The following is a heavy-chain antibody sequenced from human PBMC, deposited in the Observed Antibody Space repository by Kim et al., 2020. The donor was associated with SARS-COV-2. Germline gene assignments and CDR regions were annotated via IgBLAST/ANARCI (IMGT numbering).Heavy chain of an antibody. Sequence: SETLSLTCTVSGGSISSGSYYWSWIRQPAGKGLEWIGRIYTSGSTNYNPSLKSRATISVDTSKNQLSLKLSSVTAADTAVYYCARESSWQNWFDPWGQGTLVTVSS. D-gene: IGHD6-13*01. CDR3: ARESSWQNWFDP. CDR1: GGSISSGSYY. CDR2: IYTSGST. J-gene: IGHJ5*02. V-gene: IGHV4-61*02.